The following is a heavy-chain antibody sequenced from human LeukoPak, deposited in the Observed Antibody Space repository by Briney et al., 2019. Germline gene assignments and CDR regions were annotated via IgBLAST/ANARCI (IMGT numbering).Heavy chain of an antibody. CDR3: ARGVGYSGGNWFDP. D-gene: IGHD5-18*01. CDR2: MNPNSGNT. Sequence: ASVKVSCKASGYTYTSYDINWVRQATGQGLEWMGWMNPNSGNTGYAQKFQGRVTMTRNTSIGTAYMELSSLRSEDAAVYYCARGVGYSGGNWFDPWGQGTLVTVSS. J-gene: IGHJ5*02. CDR1: GYTYTSYD. V-gene: IGHV1-8*01.